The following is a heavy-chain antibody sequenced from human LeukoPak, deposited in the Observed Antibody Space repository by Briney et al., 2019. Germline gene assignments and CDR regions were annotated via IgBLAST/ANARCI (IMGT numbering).Heavy chain of an antibody. J-gene: IGHJ6*02. CDR3: ARGRYSSSWYIPDYYYYGMDV. D-gene: IGHD6-13*01. V-gene: IGHV3-21*01. CDR1: GFTFSSYS. CDR2: ISSSSSYI. Sequence: GGSLRLSCAASGFTFSSYSMNWVRQAPGKGLEWVSSISSSSSYIYYADSVKGRFTISRDNAKNSLYLQMNSLRAEDTAVYYCARGRYSSSWYIPDYYYYGMDVWGQGTTVTVSS.